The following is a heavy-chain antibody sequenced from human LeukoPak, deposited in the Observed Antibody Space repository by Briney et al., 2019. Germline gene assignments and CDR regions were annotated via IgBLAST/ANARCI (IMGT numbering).Heavy chain of an antibody. D-gene: IGHD3-22*01. CDR3: AKFRLYYDSSGYLDY. CDR2: IWYDGSNK. Sequence: GGSLRLSCAASGFTFSSYGMHWVRQAPGKGLEWVAVIWYDGSNKYYADSVKGRFTISRDNSKNTLYLQMNSLRAEDTAVYYCAKFRLYYDSSGYLDYRGQGTLVSVSS. V-gene: IGHV3-33*06. J-gene: IGHJ4*02. CDR1: GFTFSSYG.